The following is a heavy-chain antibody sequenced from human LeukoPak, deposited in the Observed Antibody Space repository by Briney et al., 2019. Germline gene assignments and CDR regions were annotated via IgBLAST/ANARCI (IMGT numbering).Heavy chain of an antibody. Sequence: KPSETLSLTCTVSGASIRSRRYYWGWIRQPPGKGLEWIGYIYYSGTTYYNPSLNSRVTISVDTSKNQLSLDLTSVTATDTAIYYCATTMGATPPDVFDIWGHGTKVTVSS. CDR3: ATTMGATPPDVFDI. CDR2: IYYSGTT. CDR1: GASIRSRRYY. D-gene: IGHD3-10*01. J-gene: IGHJ3*02. V-gene: IGHV4-39*01.